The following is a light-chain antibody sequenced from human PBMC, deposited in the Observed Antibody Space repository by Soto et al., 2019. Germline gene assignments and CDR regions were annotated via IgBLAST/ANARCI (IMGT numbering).Light chain of an antibody. V-gene: IGKV3-11*01. CDR2: DAS. J-gene: IGKJ4*01. CDR1: QSISVY. CDR3: HQRTKWPLT. Sequence: EIVLTQSPATLSLSPGARASLSCRASQSISVYLAWYQQKPGQAPRLLIYDASNRATGIPARFSGSGSGTDFTLTINSLEPEDFAVYYCHQRTKWPLTFGGGTKVAIK.